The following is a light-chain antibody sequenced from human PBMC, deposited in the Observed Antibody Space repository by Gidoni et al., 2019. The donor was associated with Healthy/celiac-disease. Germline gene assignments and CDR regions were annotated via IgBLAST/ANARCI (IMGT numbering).Light chain of an antibody. J-gene: IGLJ2*01. CDR1: KLGDKY. V-gene: IGLV3-1*01. CDR3: QAWDSSTAV. Sequence: SSELTQPPSASVPPGQTASITCSGDKLGDKYACWYQQKPGQSPVLVIYQDSKRPSGIPERFSGSNSGNTATLTISGTQAMDEADYYCQAWDSSTAVFGGGTKLTVL. CDR2: QDS.